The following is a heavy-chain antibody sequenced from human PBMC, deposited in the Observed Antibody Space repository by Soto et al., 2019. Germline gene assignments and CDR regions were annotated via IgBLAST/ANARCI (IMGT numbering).Heavy chain of an antibody. D-gene: IGHD2-15*01. Sequence: QVQLVQSGAEVKKPGASVKVSCKASGYTFTGYYMHWVRQAPGQGLEWMGWINPNSGGTNYAQKFQGWVTMTRDTCISTANMELRRLRSGDTAVYYCARAAGGRRLPPFDPWGQGTQVTVSS. CDR2: INPNSGGT. CDR3: ARAAGGRRLPPFDP. V-gene: IGHV1-2*04. J-gene: IGHJ5*02. CDR1: GYTFTGYY.